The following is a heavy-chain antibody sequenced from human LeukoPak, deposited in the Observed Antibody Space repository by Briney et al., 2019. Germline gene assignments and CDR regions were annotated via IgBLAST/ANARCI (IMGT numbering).Heavy chain of an antibody. V-gene: IGHV3-74*01. CDR1: GCTFSTYW. CDR2: INTDGSST. J-gene: IGHJ4*02. CDR3: ARDHRGGPLV. D-gene: IGHD3-16*01. Sequence: GGALRLSWAASGCTFSTYWMHWVRQAPGKGLVWVSRINTDGSSTTYADSVKGRFTISRDNAKDTLYLQMNSLRAEDTAVYYCARDHRGGPLVWGQGTLVTVSS.